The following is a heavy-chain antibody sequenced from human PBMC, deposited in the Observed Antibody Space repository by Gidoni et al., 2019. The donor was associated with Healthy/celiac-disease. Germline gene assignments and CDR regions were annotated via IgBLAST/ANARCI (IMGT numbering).Heavy chain of an antibody. V-gene: IGHV1-8*01. CDR2: MNPNSGNT. CDR3: ARGQYGSSTSCYRGAAWFDP. J-gene: IGHJ5*02. D-gene: IGHD2-2*02. CDR1: GYTFTSYD. Sequence: QVQLVQSGAEVQKPGASVKVSCKASGYTFTSYDINWVRQATGQGLEWMGWMNPNSGNTGYAQKFQGRVTMTRNTSISTAYMELSSLRSEDTAVYYCARGQYGSSTSCYRGAAWFDPWGQGTLVTVSS.